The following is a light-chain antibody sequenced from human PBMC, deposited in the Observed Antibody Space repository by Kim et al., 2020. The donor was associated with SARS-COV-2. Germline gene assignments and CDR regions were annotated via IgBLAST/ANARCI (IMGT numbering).Light chain of an antibody. V-gene: IGKV1-5*01. CDR1: QSISNW. Sequence: ALSASVGDRVTITCRASQSISNWLAWYQQKPGKAPRLLIYGASNLESGVPSRFGGSGSGTEFTLTISSLQPDDFATYYCQQYNGCFGQGTKLEN. J-gene: IGKJ2*01. CDR3: QQYNGC. CDR2: GAS.